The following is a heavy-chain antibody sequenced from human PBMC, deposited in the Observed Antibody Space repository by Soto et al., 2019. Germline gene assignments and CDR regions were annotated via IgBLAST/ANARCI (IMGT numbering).Heavy chain of an antibody. J-gene: IGHJ4*02. V-gene: IGHV1-18*01. CDR2: ISTYNGNT. Sequence: AASVKVSCKASGYTFTSYGISWVRQAPGQGREWMGWISTYNGNTNYAQKLQGRVTMTTDTSTSTAYMELRSLRSDDTAVYYCARGDIGPYYGSGSPPGYWGQGXLVTVYS. CDR1: GYTFTSYG. D-gene: IGHD3-10*01. CDR3: ARGDIGPYYGSGSPPGY.